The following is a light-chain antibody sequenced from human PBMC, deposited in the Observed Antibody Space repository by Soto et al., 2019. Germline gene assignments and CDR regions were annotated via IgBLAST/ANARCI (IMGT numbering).Light chain of an antibody. Sequence: QSAMTQPASVSGSPGQSIPISCTGTTSDVGGYHYVSWYQQHPGKAPKLMIYDVSNRPSGVSNRFSGSKSGNTASLSISGLQAEDEADYYCSSYTSSSALPYVFGTGTKLTVL. J-gene: IGLJ1*01. CDR2: DVS. CDR3: SSYTSSSALPYV. V-gene: IGLV2-14*01. CDR1: TSDVGGYHY.